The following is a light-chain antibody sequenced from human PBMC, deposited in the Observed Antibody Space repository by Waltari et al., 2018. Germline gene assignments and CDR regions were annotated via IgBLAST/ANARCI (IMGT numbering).Light chain of an antibody. V-gene: IGKV3-20*01. CDR3: QQHGTLPAT. J-gene: IGKJ1*01. CDR2: RAS. Sequence: ELVLTQSPGTASLSPGDRVTPSCRASQSVGSSSLAWYQQKPGQAPRLVIYRASRRATGIPDRFSGSGSGTDFSLTISRLEPEDFAVYYCQQHGTLPATFGQGTKVEIK. CDR1: QSVGSSS.